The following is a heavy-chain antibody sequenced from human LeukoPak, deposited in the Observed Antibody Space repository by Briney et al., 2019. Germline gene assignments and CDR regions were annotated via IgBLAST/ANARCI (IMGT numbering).Heavy chain of an antibody. V-gene: IGHV3-21*04. CDR1: GFTFSGYS. J-gene: IGHJ3*02. Sequence: KPGGSLRLSCTVSGFTFSGYSMNWVRQAPGKGLEWVSSISSSSSYIYYADSVKGRFTISRDNAKNSLYLQMNSLRAEDTAVYYCVANLEWLLSFAFDIWGQGTMVTVSS. CDR2: ISSSSSYI. D-gene: IGHD3-3*01. CDR3: VANLEWLLSFAFDI.